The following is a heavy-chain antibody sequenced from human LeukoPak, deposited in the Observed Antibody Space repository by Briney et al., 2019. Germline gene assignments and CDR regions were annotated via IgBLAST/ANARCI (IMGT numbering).Heavy chain of an antibody. CDR2: ITGGGDDT. Sequence: PGGSLRLSCAASGFTFSSYSMNWVRQAPGKGLEWVSAITGGGDDTYHADPVKGRFTISRDNSRNTLYLQMNSLRAEDMAMYFCARGSRSSRPYYFDFWGQGTLVTVSS. V-gene: IGHV3-23*01. CDR1: GFTFSSYS. J-gene: IGHJ4*02. D-gene: IGHD3-10*01. CDR3: ARGSRSSRPYYFDF.